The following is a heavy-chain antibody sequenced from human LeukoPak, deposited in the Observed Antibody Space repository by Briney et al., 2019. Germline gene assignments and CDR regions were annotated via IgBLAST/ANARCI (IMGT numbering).Heavy chain of an antibody. J-gene: IGHJ6*03. CDR1: GYTFTSYA. V-gene: IGHV7-4-1*02. CDR3: GRGRSSSWGNYFYMDV. D-gene: IGHD6-13*01. CDR2: INPNTGDP. Sequence: GASVKVSCKASGYTFTSYAMNWVRQAPGQGLEWMGWINPNTGDPTYAQGFTGRFVFSLDTSVSTAYLQISSLKAEDTAVYYCGRGRSSSWGNYFYMDVWGKGTTVTVSS.